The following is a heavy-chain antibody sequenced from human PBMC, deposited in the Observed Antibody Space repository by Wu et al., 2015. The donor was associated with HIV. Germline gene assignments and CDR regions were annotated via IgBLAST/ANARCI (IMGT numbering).Heavy chain of an antibody. CDR3: AREERYSKWYYDILTANSGFDY. V-gene: IGHV1-2*02. Sequence: QVQLVQSGAEVKKPGASVKVSCKASGYTFTGYYMHWVRQAPGQGLEWMGWINPNSGGTNYAQKFQGRVTMTRDTSISTAYMELSRLRSDDTAVYYCAREERYSKWYYDILTANSGFDYWGQGTLVTVSS. J-gene: IGHJ4*02. D-gene: IGHD3-9*01. CDR2: INPNSGGT. CDR1: GYTFTGYY.